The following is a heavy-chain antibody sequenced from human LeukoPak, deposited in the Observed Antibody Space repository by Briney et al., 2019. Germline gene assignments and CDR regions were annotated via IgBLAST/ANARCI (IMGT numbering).Heavy chain of an antibody. V-gene: IGHV3-7*04. J-gene: IGHJ4*02. Sequence: PGGPLRLSCVVSGFTFSSYAMHWVRQAPGKGLEWVANIKQDGSKKSYVDSVKGRFTISRDNAKNSLCLQMNSLRAEDTAIYYCTRVGYIDEGIDYWGQGTLVTVSS. CDR2: IKQDGSKK. CDR3: TRVGYIDEGIDY. D-gene: IGHD5-24*01. CDR1: GFTFSSYA.